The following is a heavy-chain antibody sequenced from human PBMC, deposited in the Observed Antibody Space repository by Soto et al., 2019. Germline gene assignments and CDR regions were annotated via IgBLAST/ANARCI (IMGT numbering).Heavy chain of an antibody. D-gene: IGHD4-17*01. Sequence: LETLSLTCTVSGGSISSYYWSWVRQPPGKGLEWIGYIYYSGSTNYNLSLKSRVTISVDTSKNQFSLKLSSVTAADTAVYYCARGRDYGDYVVDWHFDLWGRGTLVTVSS. V-gene: IGHV4-59*01. J-gene: IGHJ2*01. CDR1: GGSISSYY. CDR2: IYYSGST. CDR3: ARGRDYGDYVVDWHFDL.